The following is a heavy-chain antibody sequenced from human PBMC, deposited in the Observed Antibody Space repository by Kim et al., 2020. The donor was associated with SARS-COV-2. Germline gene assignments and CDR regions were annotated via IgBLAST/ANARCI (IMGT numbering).Heavy chain of an antibody. CDR1: GYTLTELS. D-gene: IGHD2-15*01. V-gene: IGHV1-24*01. CDR3: ATGRVAGPPAWFDP. Sequence: ASVKVSCKVSGYTLTELSMHWVRQAPGKGLEWMGGFDPEDGETIYAQKFQGRVTMTEDTSTDTADMELSSLRSEDTAVYYCATGRVAGPPAWFDPWGRGTLVTVSS. CDR2: FDPEDGET. J-gene: IGHJ5*02.